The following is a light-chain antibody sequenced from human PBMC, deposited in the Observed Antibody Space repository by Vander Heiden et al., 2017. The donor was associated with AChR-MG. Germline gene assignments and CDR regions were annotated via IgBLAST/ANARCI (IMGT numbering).Light chain of an antibody. CDR2: NNF. CDR1: SSNLGAGYD. V-gene: IGLV1-40*01. CDR3: QSYDSSLNVV. Sequence: QSVLTHPPSVSGPPGPRVTISCTGSSSNLGAGYDVHWFQQLPTTATKLVIANNFDRPSGAPDRFSGSKSGTAAPLTIAGLQAEDEADYYGQSYDSSLNVVFGGGTKVTVL. J-gene: IGLJ2*01.